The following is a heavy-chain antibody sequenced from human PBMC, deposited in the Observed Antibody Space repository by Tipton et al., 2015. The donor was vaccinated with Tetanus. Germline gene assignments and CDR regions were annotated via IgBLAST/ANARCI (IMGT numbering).Heavy chain of an antibody. CDR3: ARGPYDYVWGSYRY. D-gene: IGHD3-16*02. CDR1: GGSISSSSYY. Sequence: TLSLTCTVSGGSISSSSYYWGWIRQPPGKGLEWIGSIYYSGSTYYNPSLKSRVTISVDTSKNQFSLKLSSVTAADTAVYYCARGPYDYVWGSYRYWGQGTLVTVSS. V-gene: IGHV4-39*01. CDR2: IYYSGST. J-gene: IGHJ4*02.